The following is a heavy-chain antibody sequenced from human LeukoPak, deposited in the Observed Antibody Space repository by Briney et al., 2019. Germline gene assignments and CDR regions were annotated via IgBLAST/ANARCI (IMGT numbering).Heavy chain of an antibody. CDR3: ARGCVFDY. V-gene: IGHV4-34*01. CDR1: GGSFSGYY. Sequence: SETLSLTCAVSGGSFSGYYLSWIRQPPGKGLEWIGEINHSGSTNYNPSLKSRVTISVDTSKNQFSLKLRSVTAAETAVYYCARGCVFDYWGQGTLGTVSS. CDR2: INHSGST. J-gene: IGHJ4*02.